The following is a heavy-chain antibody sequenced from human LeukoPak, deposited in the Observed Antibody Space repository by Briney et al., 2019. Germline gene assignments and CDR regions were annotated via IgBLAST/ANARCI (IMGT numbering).Heavy chain of an antibody. V-gene: IGHV4-61*01. J-gene: IGHJ4*02. CDR1: AGSVSSGSYY. Sequence: SETLSLTCTVSAGSVSSGSYYWSWIRQPPGKGLEWIGYIYYSGSTNYNPSLKSRVTISVDTSKNQFSLKLSSVTAADTAVYYCARLRLWFGELAAAFDYWGQGTLVTVSS. CDR2: IYYSGST. CDR3: ARLRLWFGELAAAFDY. D-gene: IGHD3-10*01.